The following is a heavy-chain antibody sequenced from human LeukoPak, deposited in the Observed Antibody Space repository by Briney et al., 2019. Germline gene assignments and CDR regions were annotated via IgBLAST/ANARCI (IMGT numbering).Heavy chain of an antibody. V-gene: IGHV4-34*01. J-gene: IGHJ3*02. CDR2: INHSGST. Sequence: SETLSLTCAVYGGSFSGYYWSWIRQPPGKGLEWIGEINHSGSTNYNPSLKSRVTISVDTSKNQFSLKLSSVTAADTAVYYCARRQTGYCSGGSCFSFDIWGQGTMVTVSS. CDR3: ARRQTGYCSGGSCFSFDI. D-gene: IGHD2-15*01. CDR1: GGSFSGYY.